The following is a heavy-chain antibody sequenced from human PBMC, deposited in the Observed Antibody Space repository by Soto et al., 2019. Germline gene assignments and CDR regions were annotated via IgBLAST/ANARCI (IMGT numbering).Heavy chain of an antibody. J-gene: IGHJ3*02. D-gene: IGHD3-10*01. Sequence: SETLSLTCTVSCGSISSSSYYWGWIRQPPGKGLEWIGSIYYSGSTYYNPSLKSRVTISVDTSKNQFSLKLSSVTAADTAVYYCARRYGGAFDIWGRGTMVTVS. CDR2: IYYSGST. V-gene: IGHV4-39*01. CDR3: ARRYGGAFDI. CDR1: CGSISSSSYY.